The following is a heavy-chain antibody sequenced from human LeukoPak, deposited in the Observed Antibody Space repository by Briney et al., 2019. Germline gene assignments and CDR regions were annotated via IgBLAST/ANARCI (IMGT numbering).Heavy chain of an antibody. CDR2: INEDGSIT. CDR1: GFTFTRYW. V-gene: IGHV3-74*01. Sequence: GGSLRLSCAASGFTFTRYWMHWVRQAPGKGLDWVSRINEDGSITTHADSVRGRFTISRDNARDTLYLQMNSLRSEDTAVYYCARDLGGIAGSWGQGTLVTVSS. CDR3: ARDLGGIAGS. D-gene: IGHD1-26*01. J-gene: IGHJ4*02.